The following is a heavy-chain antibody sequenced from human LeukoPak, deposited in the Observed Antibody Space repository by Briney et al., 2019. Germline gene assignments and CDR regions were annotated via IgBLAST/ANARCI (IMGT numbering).Heavy chain of an antibody. D-gene: IGHD6-6*01. Sequence: QPGGSLRLSCAASGFTFSSYWMHWVRQAPGKGLVWVSRINSDGSSTSYADSVKGRFTISRDNAKNSLYLQMNSLRAEDTAVYYCARVYSSSSGKNAFDIWGQGTMVTVSS. CDR1: GFTFSSYW. J-gene: IGHJ3*02. CDR2: INSDGSST. V-gene: IGHV3-74*01. CDR3: ARVYSSSSGKNAFDI.